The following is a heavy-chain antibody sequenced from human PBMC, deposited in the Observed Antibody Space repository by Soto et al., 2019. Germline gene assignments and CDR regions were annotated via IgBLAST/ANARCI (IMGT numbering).Heavy chain of an antibody. CDR3: AKDGSSWYSNWFDP. D-gene: IGHD6-13*01. J-gene: IGHJ5*02. CDR1: GFTFSSYA. V-gene: IGHV3-23*01. CDR2: ISGSGGST. Sequence: GGSLRLSCAASGFTFSSYAMSWVRQAPGKGLEWVPAISGSGGSTYYADSVKGRFTISRDNSKNTLYLQMNSLRAEDTAVYYCAKDGSSWYSNWFDPWGQGTLVTVSS.